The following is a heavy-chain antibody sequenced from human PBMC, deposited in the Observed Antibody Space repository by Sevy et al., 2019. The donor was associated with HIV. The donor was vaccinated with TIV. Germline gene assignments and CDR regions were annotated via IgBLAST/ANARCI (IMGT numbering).Heavy chain of an antibody. Sequence: ASVKVSCKASGYTFTSYGISWVRQAPGQGLEWMGWISAYNGNTNYAQKLQGRVTMTTDTSTSTAYMELRSLRSDDTAVYYCARLNYGSGRYAGDVPFDYWGQGTLVTVSS. CDR1: GYTFTSYG. J-gene: IGHJ4*02. D-gene: IGHD3-10*01. V-gene: IGHV1-18*01. CDR3: ARLNYGSGRYAGDVPFDY. CDR2: ISAYNGNT.